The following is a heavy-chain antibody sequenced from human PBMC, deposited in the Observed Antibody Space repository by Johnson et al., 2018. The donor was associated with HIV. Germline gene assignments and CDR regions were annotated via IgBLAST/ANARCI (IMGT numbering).Heavy chain of an antibody. CDR1: GFTFSSFG. Sequence: QVQLVESGGGVVQPGGSLRLSCEASGFTFSSFGMHWVRQAPGKGLEWVAVIWYDGSDKYYADSVKGRFTISRDNSKNTLYLQMNSLRAEDTAVYYCAKGLMITMVRGLIYGKYAFEIWGQGTMVTVSS. D-gene: IGHD3-10*01. CDR2: IWYDGSDK. V-gene: IGHV3-33*06. J-gene: IGHJ3*02. CDR3: AKGLMITMVRGLIYGKYAFEI.